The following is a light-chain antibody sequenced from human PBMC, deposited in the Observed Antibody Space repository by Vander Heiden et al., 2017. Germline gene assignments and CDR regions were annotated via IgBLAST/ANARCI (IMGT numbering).Light chain of an antibody. CDR3: QQNNSYPCT. CDR1: QNINNY. Sequence: DIQVTQSPSSLSASEGDRVTITCRASQNINNYLNWYQQKPGKAPKLLIYAASTLQSGVPSRFSGSGSGTDFTLTIRSLQPEDFAIYYCQQNNSYPCTFGQGTKLEIK. V-gene: IGKV1-39*01. CDR2: AAS. J-gene: IGKJ2*02.